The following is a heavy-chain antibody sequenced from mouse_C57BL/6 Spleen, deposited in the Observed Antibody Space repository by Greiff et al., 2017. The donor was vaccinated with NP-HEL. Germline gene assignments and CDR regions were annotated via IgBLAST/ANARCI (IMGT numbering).Heavy chain of an antibody. D-gene: IGHD2-5*01. CDR1: GFSLTSYG. CDR3: ARNRYYSNYWYFDV. J-gene: IGHJ1*03. V-gene: IGHV2-2*01. Sequence: VQVVESGPGLVQPSQSLSITCTVSGFSLTSYGVHWVRQSPGKGLEWLGVIWSGGSTDSNAAFISRLSISKDNSKSQVFFKMNSLQADDTAIYYCARNRYYSNYWYFDVWGTGTTVTVSS. CDR2: IWSGGST.